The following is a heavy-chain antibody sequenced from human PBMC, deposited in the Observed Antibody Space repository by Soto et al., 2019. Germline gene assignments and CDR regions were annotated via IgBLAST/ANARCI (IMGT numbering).Heavy chain of an antibody. V-gene: IGHV4-30-4*01. CDR3: ARSMSDSSRHHWGFDF. CDR2: IYYSGNT. Sequence: PSETLSLTCSVSGGSISSGYYYWSWIRQPPGKGLEWIGNIYYSGNTYYNPSLKSRLIISIDTSKNQFSLKVGSATAADRAVYYCARSMSDSSRHHWGFDFWGQGTVVTVSS. CDR1: GGSISSGYYY. J-gene: IGHJ4*02. D-gene: IGHD3-22*01.